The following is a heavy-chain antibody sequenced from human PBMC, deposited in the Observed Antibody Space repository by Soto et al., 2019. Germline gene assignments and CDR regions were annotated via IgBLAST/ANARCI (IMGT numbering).Heavy chain of an antibody. J-gene: IGHJ4*02. CDR3: AKKAGVRAGDPDS. V-gene: IGHV3-53*01. CDR1: GLTVSGSY. D-gene: IGHD2-21*01. CDR2: IYSDGST. Sequence: GGSLRLSCAASGLTVSGSYMTWVRQAPGMGLQWVSVIYSDGSTYYADSVKGRFSISRDIAKNTLFLHMDSLRAEDTAIYYCAKKAGVRAGDPDSWGQGTLVTVSS.